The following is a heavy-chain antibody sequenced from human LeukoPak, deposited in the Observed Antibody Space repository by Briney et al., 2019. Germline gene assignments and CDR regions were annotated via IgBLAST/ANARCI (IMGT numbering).Heavy chain of an antibody. CDR3: ARANFLYCSSSTCLFDY. J-gene: IGHJ4*02. CDR1: GYTFTDYY. D-gene: IGHD2-2*01. CDR2: SNPNDGDT. Sequence: ASVKVSCKASGYTFTDYYMHWVRQAPGQGFEWMGWSNPNDGDTNYAQKFQGRVTMTRDTSISTAHMEVSRLRSDDTAVYYCARANFLYCSSSTCLFDYWGQGTLVTVSS. V-gene: IGHV1-2*02.